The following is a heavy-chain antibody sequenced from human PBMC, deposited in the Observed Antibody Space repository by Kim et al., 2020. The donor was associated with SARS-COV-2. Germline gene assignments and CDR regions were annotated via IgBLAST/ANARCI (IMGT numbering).Heavy chain of an antibody. D-gene: IGHD6-13*01. CDR1: GYSFTSYW. V-gene: IGHV5-51*03. CDR2: IYPGDSDT. Sequence: GESLKISCKGSGYSFTSYWIGWVRQMPGKGLEWMGIIYPGDSDTRYSPSFQGQVTISADKSISTAYLQWSSLKASDTAMYYCARRPAAGMRGVSWFDPWGQGTLVTVSS. J-gene: IGHJ5*02. CDR3: ARRPAAGMRGVSWFDP.